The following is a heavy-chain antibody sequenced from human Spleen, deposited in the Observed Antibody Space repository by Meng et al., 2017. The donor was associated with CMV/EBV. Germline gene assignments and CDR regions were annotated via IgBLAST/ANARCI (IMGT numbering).Heavy chain of an antibody. V-gene: IGHV3-53*01. J-gene: IGHJ6*02. CDR3: ARDQRSSCSSTSCYYYYGMDV. Sequence: GESLKISCAASGFTFSNVWMSWVRQAPGKGLEWVSVIYSGGSTYYADSVKGRFTISRDNSKNTLYLQMNSLRAEDTAAYYCARDQRSSCSSTSCYYYYGMDVWGQGTTVTVSS. CDR2: IYSGGST. CDR1: GFTFSNVW. D-gene: IGHD2-2*01.